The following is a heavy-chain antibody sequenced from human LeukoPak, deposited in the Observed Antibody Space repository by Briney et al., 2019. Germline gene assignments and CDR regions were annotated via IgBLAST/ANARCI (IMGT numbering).Heavy chain of an antibody. D-gene: IGHD3-3*01. Sequence: ASVKVSCKASGYTFTGYYMHWVRQAPGQGLEWMGWINPNSGGTNYAQKFQGRVTMTRDTSISTAYMELSRLRSDDTAVYYCARDGGYYDFWSGYYGGQGPLDYWGQGTLVTVSS. J-gene: IGHJ4*02. CDR1: GYTFTGYY. V-gene: IGHV1-2*02. CDR3: ARDGGYYDFWSGYYGGQGPLDY. CDR2: INPNSGGT.